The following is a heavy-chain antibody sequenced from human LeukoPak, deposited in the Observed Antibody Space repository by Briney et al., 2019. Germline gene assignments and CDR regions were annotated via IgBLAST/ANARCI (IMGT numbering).Heavy chain of an antibody. CDR1: GYTFTSYD. Sequence: ASVKVSRKASGYTFTSYDINWVRQATGQGLEWMGWMNPNSGNTGYAQKFQGRVTMTRNTSISTAYMELSSLRSEDTAVYYCARGRWGSGSSYMDVWGKGTTVTVSS. D-gene: IGHD3-10*01. CDR2: MNPNSGNT. J-gene: IGHJ6*03. CDR3: ARGRWGSGSSYMDV. V-gene: IGHV1-8*01.